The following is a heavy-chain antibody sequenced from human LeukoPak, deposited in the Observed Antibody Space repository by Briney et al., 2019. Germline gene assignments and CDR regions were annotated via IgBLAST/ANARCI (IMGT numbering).Heavy chain of an antibody. CDR3: ARTSSSSHTFFDY. V-gene: IGHV4-59*12. CDR1: GGSISSYY. J-gene: IGHJ4*02. D-gene: IGHD6-6*01. Sequence: SETLSLTCTVSGGSISSYYWSWIRQPPGKGLEWIGYIYYSGSTNYNPSLKSRVTISVDTSKNQFSLKLSSVTAADTAVYYCARTSSSSHTFFDYWGQGTLVTVSS. CDR2: IYYSGST.